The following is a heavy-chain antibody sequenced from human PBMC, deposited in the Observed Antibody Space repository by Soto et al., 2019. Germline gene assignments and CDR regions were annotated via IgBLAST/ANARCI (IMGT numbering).Heavy chain of an antibody. V-gene: IGHV4-59*01. Sequence: QVQLQESGPGLVKPSETLSLICTVSAGSITNYYWNWIRQPPEKGLEWIGFIHHTGSSMSNPSLRGRLTMSVDTTEGQISLNLRAVTAADTAVYYCAKWNEMKRSFDDWGQGILVTVSS. CDR3: AKWNEMKRSFDD. CDR2: IHHTGSS. J-gene: IGHJ4*02. CDR1: AGSITNYY. D-gene: IGHD1-1*01.